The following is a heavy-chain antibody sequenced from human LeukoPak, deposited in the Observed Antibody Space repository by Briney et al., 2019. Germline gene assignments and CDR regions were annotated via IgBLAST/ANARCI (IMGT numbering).Heavy chain of an antibody. CDR2: ISVYNGNT. D-gene: IGHD3-22*01. V-gene: IGHV1-18*01. Sequence: ASVKVSCKASGYTFTSYGISWVRQAPGQGLEWLGWISVYNGNTNYAQNLQDRVTMTTDTPTTTAYMELRSLRFDDTAVYYCVRSQYSSGGGDYWGQGTLVSVSS. J-gene: IGHJ4*02. CDR1: GYTFTSYG. CDR3: VRSQYSSGGGDY.